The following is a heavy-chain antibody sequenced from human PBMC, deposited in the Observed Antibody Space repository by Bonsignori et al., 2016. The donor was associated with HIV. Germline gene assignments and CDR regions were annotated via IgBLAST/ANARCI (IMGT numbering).Heavy chain of an antibody. CDR2: INGDGSIT. J-gene: IGHJ4*02. Sequence: PGKGLVWVARINGDGSITNYADFVKGRFTISRDNAKHTLYLQMNSLGAEDTAVFYCGRDGWPDPIRYDYWGQGTLVTVSS. D-gene: IGHD1-1*01. CDR3: GRDGWPDPIRYDY. V-gene: IGHV3-74*01.